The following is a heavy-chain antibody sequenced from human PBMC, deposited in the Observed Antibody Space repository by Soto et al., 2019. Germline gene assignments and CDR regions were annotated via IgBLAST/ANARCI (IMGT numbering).Heavy chain of an antibody. J-gene: IGHJ4*02. CDR2: IYSGGST. CDR1: GFTVSNKY. V-gene: IGHV3-66*01. CDR3: AGYSSFDC. Sequence: EVQLVQSGGALVQPGGSLRLSCAASGFTVSNKYMTWVRQAPGKGLELVSLIYSGGSTSYRDSVKGRFTISRDNSKNTLYLQMNSLRVEDTAVYFCAGYSSFDCWGQGTLVTVSS. D-gene: IGHD6-19*01.